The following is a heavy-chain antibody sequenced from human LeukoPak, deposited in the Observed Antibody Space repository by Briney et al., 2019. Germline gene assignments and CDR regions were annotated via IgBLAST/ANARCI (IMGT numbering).Heavy chain of an antibody. CDR2: ISSSSSYI. CDR3: ASTTEGPHDYGDYEDYYYYMDV. Sequence: KTGGSLRLSCAASGFTFSNSSMNWVRQAPGKGLEWVSSISSSSSYIYYADSLKGRFTISRDNAKNSLYLQMNSLRAEDTAVYYCASTTEGPHDYGDYEDYYYYMDVWGKGTTVTVSS. V-gene: IGHV3-21*01. J-gene: IGHJ6*03. CDR1: GFTFSNSS. D-gene: IGHD4-17*01.